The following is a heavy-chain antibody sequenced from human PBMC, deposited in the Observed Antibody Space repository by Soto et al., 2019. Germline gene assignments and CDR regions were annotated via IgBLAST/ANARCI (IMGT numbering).Heavy chain of an antibody. J-gene: IGHJ6*02. CDR2: IDWDDDK. CDR3: ARGSHYDILTGFSSYGMDV. Sequence: GSGPTLVNPTQTLTLTCTFSGFSLGTSGMCVSWIRQPPGKALEWLALIDWDDDKYYSTSLKTRLTISKDTSKNQVVLTMTNMDPVDTATYYCARGSHYDILTGFSSYGMDVWGQGTTVTVSS. V-gene: IGHV2-70*01. D-gene: IGHD3-9*01. CDR1: GFSLGTSGMC.